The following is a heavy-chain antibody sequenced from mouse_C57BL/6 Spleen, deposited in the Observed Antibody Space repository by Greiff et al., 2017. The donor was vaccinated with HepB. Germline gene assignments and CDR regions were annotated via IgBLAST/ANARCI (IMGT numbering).Heavy chain of an antibody. Sequence: EVQVVESGGGLVQPGGSLSLSCAASGFTFTDYYMSWVRQPPGKALEWLGFIRNKANGYTTEYSASVKGRFTISRDNSQSILYLQMNALRAEDSATYYCARPNWDGWFAYWGQGTLVTVSA. CDR2: IRNKANGYTT. J-gene: IGHJ3*01. V-gene: IGHV7-3*01. D-gene: IGHD4-1*01. CDR3: ARPNWDGWFAY. CDR1: GFTFTDYY.